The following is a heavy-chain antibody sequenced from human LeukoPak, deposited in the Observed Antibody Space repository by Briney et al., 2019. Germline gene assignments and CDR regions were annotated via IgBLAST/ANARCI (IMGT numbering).Heavy chain of an antibody. D-gene: IGHD2-2*01. CDR2: INPNSGGT. Sequence: AASVKVSCKASGYTFTGYYMHWVRQAPGQGLEWMGWINPNSGGTNYAQKFQGRVTMTRDTSISTAYMELSRLRSDDTAVYYCARVVVVPAAMVFAFDIWGQGTMVTVSS. J-gene: IGHJ3*02. CDR3: ARVVVVPAAMVFAFDI. V-gene: IGHV1-2*02. CDR1: GYTFTGYY.